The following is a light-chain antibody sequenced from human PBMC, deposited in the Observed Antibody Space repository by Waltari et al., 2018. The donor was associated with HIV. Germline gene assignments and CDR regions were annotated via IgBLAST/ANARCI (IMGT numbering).Light chain of an antibody. CDR1: QSLLHSNGYNY. V-gene: IGKV2-28*01. CDR2: LGS. J-gene: IGKJ1*01. CDR3: MQALQTPPWT. Sequence: DIVMTHSPLSLPVTPGEPDSISCRSSQSLLHSNGYNYLDWYLQKPGQSPQLLIYLGSNRASGVPDRFSGSGSGTDFTLKISRVEAEDVGVYYCMQALQTPPWTFGQGTKVEIK.